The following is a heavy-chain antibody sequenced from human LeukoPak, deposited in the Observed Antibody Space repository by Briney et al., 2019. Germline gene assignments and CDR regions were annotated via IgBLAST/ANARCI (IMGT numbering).Heavy chain of an antibody. CDR1: GGSITSSHHW. J-gene: IGHJ4*02. V-gene: IGHV4-4*02. Sequence: SETLSLTCAVSGGSITSSHHWWSWARQPPGKGLEWIGEIYHSGTTNYNPSLKSRVTMSLDKSNNQFSLRLSSVTAADTAVYFCATYFYGEYSAYYLDYWGQGTLVTVSS. CDR3: ATYFYGEYSAYYLDY. D-gene: IGHD4-17*01. CDR2: IYHSGTT.